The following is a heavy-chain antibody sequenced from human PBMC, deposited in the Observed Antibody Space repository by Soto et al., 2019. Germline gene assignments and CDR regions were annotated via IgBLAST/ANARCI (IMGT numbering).Heavy chain of an antibody. CDR2: ISYDGSNK. Sequence: PGGSLRLSCAASGFTFSSYAMHWVRQAPGKGLEWVAVISYDGSNKYYADSVKGRFTISRDNSKNTLYLQMNSLRAEDTAVYYCAREYYDILTGRYYYYGMDVWGQGTTVTVSS. J-gene: IGHJ6*02. V-gene: IGHV3-30-3*01. CDR1: GFTFSSYA. CDR3: AREYYDILTGRYYYYGMDV. D-gene: IGHD3-9*01.